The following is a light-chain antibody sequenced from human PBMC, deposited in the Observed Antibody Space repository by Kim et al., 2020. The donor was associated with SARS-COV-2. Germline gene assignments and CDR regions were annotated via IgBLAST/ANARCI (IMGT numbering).Light chain of an antibody. CDR1: RNILKY. CDR2: GAS. V-gene: IGKV1-39*01. Sequence: DIQMTQSPSSLSGYIGDTVTITCRASRNILKYLNWFQQKTGEAPSLLLTGASNLQDGVPSRFSGGGSETEFTLTISGLQPEDFGTYYCQENDMTPFTFGPGTKVDIK. J-gene: IGKJ3*01. CDR3: QENDMTPFT.